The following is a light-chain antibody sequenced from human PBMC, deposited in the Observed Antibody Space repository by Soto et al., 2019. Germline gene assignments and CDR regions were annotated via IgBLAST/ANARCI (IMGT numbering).Light chain of an antibody. J-gene: IGKJ5*01. Sequence: EFVLTQSPATLSLSPWERATLSCRASQSVSSYLAWYQQKPGQAPRLLIYVASTRATGIPVRFSGSGFGTEFTLTIRSLQSEDFAVYYCQQYKNWPLFGQGTRLEIK. CDR2: VAS. V-gene: IGKV3-15*01. CDR3: QQYKNWPL. CDR1: QSVSSY.